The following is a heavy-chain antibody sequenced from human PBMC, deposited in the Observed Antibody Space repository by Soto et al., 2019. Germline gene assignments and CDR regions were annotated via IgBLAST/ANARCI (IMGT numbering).Heavy chain of an antibody. V-gene: IGHV3-7*01. CDR2: IKQDGSEK. J-gene: IGHJ6*02. CDR3: ARDWWCTNDFWSGYSFRHLDYGMDV. CDR1: GFTFSSYW. Sequence: GGSLRLSCAASGFTFSSYWMSWVRQAPGKGLEWVANIKQDGSEKYYVDSVKGRFTISRDNAKNSLYLQMNSLRAEDTAVYYCARDWWCTNDFWSGYSFRHLDYGMDVWGQGTTVTVSS. D-gene: IGHD3-3*01.